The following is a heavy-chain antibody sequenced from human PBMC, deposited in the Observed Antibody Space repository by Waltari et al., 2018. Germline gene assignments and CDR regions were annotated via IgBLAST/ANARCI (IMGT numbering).Heavy chain of an antibody. J-gene: IGHJ4*02. CDR3: ARVLAAAGTM. D-gene: IGHD1-7*01. CDR2: IYGNSATT. CDR1: GGSISDNYY. Sequence: QVQLQESGPGLVKPSETLSLTCAVSGGSISDNYYWNWIRQPPGKGLEWIGNIYGNSATTSYNTSLKSRVTISKDTSKNQFFLKMNSMTAADTAVYYCARVLAAAGTMWGQGVLVTVSS. V-gene: IGHV4-59*12.